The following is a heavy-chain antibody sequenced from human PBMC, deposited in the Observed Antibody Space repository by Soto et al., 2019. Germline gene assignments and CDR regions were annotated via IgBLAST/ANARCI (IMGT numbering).Heavy chain of an antibody. V-gene: IGHV4-59*01. CDR2: IYYSGST. D-gene: IGHD3-3*01. CDR1: GGSISSYY. J-gene: IGHJ4*02. Sequence: SETLSLTCTVSGGSISSYYWSWIRQPPGKGLEWIGYIYYSGSTNYNPSLKSRVTISVDTSKNQFSLKLSSVTAADTAVYCCARLSIFGVVKLFDYWGQGTLVTVSS. CDR3: ARLSIFGVVKLFDY.